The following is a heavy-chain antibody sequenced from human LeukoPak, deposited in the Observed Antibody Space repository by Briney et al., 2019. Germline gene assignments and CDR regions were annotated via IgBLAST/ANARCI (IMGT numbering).Heavy chain of an antibody. J-gene: IGHJ4*02. Sequence: GGSLRLSCAASGFTFSSYWMSWVRQAPGKGLEWVSAISGSGGSTYYADSVKGRFTISRDNSKNTLYLQMNSLRAEDTAVYYCAKDQDSRKYYDFWSGPLDYWGQGTLVTVSS. CDR3: AKDQDSRKYYDFWSGPLDY. V-gene: IGHV3-23*01. CDR1: GFTFSSYW. D-gene: IGHD3-3*01. CDR2: ISGSGGST.